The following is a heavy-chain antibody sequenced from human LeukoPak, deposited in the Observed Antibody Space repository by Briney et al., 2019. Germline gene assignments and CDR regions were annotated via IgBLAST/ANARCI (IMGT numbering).Heavy chain of an antibody. CDR2: TSGSGRET. J-gene: IGHJ4*02. Sequence: PGGSLRLSCAASGFTLRSYDMSWVRQAPGKGLEWGAATSGSGRETYYADSVKGRFTISRDNSKNTLYLQMNSLGAEDTAVYYCAKEYSGYDFDYCGQGTLVTVSS. CDR1: GFTLRSYD. D-gene: IGHD5-12*01. V-gene: IGHV3-23*01. CDR3: AKEYSGYDFDY.